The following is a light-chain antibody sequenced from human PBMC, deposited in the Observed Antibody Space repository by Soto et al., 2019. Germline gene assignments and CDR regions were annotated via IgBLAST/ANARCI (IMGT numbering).Light chain of an antibody. J-gene: IGLJ3*02. Sequence: NFMLTQPHSVSGSPGKTVIISCTRSSGSIASNYVQWYQQRPGSSPTTVIYEDNQRPSVVPARFSGSIDTYSNSAPPTISRQEKDDEADYCCQSTDATNQVFGGGTTVTVL. CDR1: SGSIASNY. CDR3: QSTDATNQV. CDR2: EDN. V-gene: IGLV6-57*01.